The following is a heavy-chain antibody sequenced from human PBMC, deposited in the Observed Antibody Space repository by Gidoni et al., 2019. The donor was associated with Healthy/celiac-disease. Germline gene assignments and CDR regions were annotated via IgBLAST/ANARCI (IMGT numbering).Heavy chain of an antibody. CDR2: ISWSSGSI. CDR1: GFTFDDYA. V-gene: IGHV3-9*01. D-gene: IGHD6-13*01. CDR3: AKDRRAAAGSYSYYYGMDV. J-gene: IGHJ6*02. Sequence: EVQLVESGGGLVQPGRSLRLSCAASGFTFDDYALHWVRQAPGKGLWWVSGISWSSGSIGYADSVKGRFTISRDNAKNSLYLQMNSLRADDTALYYCAKDRRAAAGSYSYYYGMDVWGQGTTVTVSS.